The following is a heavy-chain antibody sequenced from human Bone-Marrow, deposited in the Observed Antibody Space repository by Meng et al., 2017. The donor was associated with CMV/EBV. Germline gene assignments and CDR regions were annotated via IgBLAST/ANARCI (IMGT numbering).Heavy chain of an antibody. CDR2: IKSKTDGGTT. CDR1: GFTSSNAW. J-gene: IGHJ4*02. Sequence: GGSLRPSCAASGFTSSNAWMSWVRQAPGKGLEWVGRIKSKTDGGTTDYAAPVKGRFTISRDDSKNTLYLQMNSLKTEETAVYYCTTDLQYQLLYLEWGLHYWGQGTLVTVSS. CDR3: TTDLQYQLLYLEWGLHY. D-gene: IGHD2-2*01. V-gene: IGHV3-15*01.